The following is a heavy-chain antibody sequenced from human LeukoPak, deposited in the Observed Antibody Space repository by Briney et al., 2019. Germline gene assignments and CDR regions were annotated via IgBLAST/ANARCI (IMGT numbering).Heavy chain of an antibody. J-gene: IGHJ2*01. CDR1: GYTLTELS. V-gene: IGHV1-24*01. D-gene: IGHD3-3*01. CDR3: ARNPEYYDFWSGYQDWYFDL. Sequence: ASVKVSCKVSGYTLTELSMHWVRQAPGKGLEWMGGFDPEDGETIYAQKFQGRVTMTRDTSISTAYMELSRLRSDDTAVYYCARNPEYYDFWSGYQDWYFDLWGRGTLITVSS. CDR2: FDPEDGET.